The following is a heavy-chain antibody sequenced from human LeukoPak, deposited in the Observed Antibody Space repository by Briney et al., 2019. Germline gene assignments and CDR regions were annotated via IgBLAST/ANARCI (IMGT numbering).Heavy chain of an antibody. V-gene: IGHV3-23*01. CDR2: ISGSGGGT. Sequence: AGGSLRLSCAASGFTFSSYAMSWVRQAPGKGLEWVSAISGSGGGTYYADSVKGRFTISRDNSKNTLYLQMNSLRAEDTAVYYCAKDPTYYYGSGSLEGYFDYWGQGTLVTVSS. CDR1: GFTFSSYA. CDR3: AKDPTYYYGSGSLEGYFDY. J-gene: IGHJ4*02. D-gene: IGHD3-10*01.